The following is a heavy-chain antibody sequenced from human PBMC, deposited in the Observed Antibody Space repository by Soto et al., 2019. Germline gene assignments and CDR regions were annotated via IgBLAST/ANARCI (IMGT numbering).Heavy chain of an antibody. CDR1: GYTFTVYY. CDR3: ARDLAKGGGSAGFDY. V-gene: IGHV1-2*02. J-gene: IGHJ4*02. D-gene: IGHD1-26*01. CDR2: INPKSGGT. Sequence: ASVKVSCKASGYTFTVYYMHWVRQAPGQGLEWMGWINPKSGGTMYPQKFQGRVTMTWDTSISTAYMALTRLRADDTAVYYCARDLAKGGGSAGFDYWGQGTLVTVSS.